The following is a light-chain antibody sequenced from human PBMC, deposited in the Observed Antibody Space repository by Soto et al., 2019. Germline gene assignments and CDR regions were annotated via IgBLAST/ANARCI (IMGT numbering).Light chain of an antibody. Sequence: DVQMTQSPSTLSASVGDRVTITCRASQSLSSWLAWYQQRPGKAPKLLIYDASSLESGVPSRFSGRGSGTEFTLTISSLQPDDFATYYCQQYNSYWTFGQGTKVDI. CDR2: DAS. CDR3: QQYNSYWT. J-gene: IGKJ1*01. CDR1: QSLSSW. V-gene: IGKV1-5*01.